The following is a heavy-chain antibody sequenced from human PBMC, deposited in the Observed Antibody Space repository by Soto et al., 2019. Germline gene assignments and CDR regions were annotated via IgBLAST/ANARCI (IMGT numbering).Heavy chain of an antibody. CDR2: ISSSSSYI. CDR1: GFTFSSYS. V-gene: IGHV3-21*01. D-gene: IGHD5-18*01. CDR3: ARARFQSGYSYGYHY. J-gene: IGHJ4*02. Sequence: GGSLRLSCAASGFTFSSYSMNWVRQAPGKGPEWVPSISSSSSYIYYADSVKGRFTISRDNAKNSLYLQMNSLRAEDTAVYYCARARFQSGYSYGYHYWGQGTLVTVSS.